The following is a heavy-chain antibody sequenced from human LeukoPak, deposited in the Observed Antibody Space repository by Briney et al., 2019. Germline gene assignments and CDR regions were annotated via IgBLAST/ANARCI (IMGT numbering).Heavy chain of an antibody. CDR2: IIPIFGTA. Sequence: SVKVSCKASGGTFSSYAIGWVRQAPGQGLEWMGGIIPIFGTANYAQKFQGRVTITTDESTSTAYMELSSLRSEDTAVYYCAREHYYYGSGSYYVRYFDYWGQGTLVTVSS. CDR3: AREHYYYGSGSYYVRYFDY. J-gene: IGHJ4*02. CDR1: GGTFSSYA. V-gene: IGHV1-69*05. D-gene: IGHD3-10*01.